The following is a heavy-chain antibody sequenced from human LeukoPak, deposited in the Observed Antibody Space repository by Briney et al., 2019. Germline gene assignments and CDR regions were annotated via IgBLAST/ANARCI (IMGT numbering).Heavy chain of an antibody. V-gene: IGHV4-38-2*02. CDR1: GYSISSGHY. J-gene: IGHJ4*02. CDR3: ARSLRDTSSTAGYDS. D-gene: IGHD2-2*01. CDR2: ISYRGDT. Sequence: PSETLSLTCNVSGYSISSGHYWAWIRQPPGKGLEWIGSISYRGDTYYNPSLKSRVTMSVDSSTCQLSLKVRSVTAADTAVYFCARSLRDTSSTAGYDSWGQGTLVTVSS.